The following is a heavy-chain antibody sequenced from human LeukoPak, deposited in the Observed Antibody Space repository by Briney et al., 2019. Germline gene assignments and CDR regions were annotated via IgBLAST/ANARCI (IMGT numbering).Heavy chain of an antibody. Sequence: ASVKVSCKASGYTFTNYYIHWVRQAPGQGLEWMGIINPRGVSTSYAQRFQGRVTMTGDTSTSTVYMELSSLRSEDTAVYYCARDFTVDGTGGFDYWGQGTLVTVSS. V-gene: IGHV1-46*01. D-gene: IGHD6-19*01. CDR2: INPRGVST. J-gene: IGHJ4*02. CDR3: ARDFTVDGTGGFDY. CDR1: GYTFTNYY.